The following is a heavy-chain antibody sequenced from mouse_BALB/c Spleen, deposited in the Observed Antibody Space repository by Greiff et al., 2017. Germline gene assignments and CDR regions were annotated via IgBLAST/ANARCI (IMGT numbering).Heavy chain of an antibody. V-gene: IGHV5-6*01. CDR2: ISSGGSYT. CDR3: ARHGSTMVTTPAWFAY. J-gene: IGHJ3*01. CDR1: GFTFSSYG. Sequence: EVQVVESGGDLVKPGGSLKLSCAASGFTFSSYGMSWVRQTPDKRLEWVATISSGGSYTYYPDSVKGRFTISRDNAKNTLYLQMSSLKSEDTAMYYCARHGSTMVTTPAWFAYWGQGTLVTVSA. D-gene: IGHD2-2*01.